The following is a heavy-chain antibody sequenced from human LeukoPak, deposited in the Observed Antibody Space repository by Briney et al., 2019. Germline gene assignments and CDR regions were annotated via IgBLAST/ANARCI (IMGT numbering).Heavy chain of an antibody. CDR1: GFTFSNYA. CDR2: ISGRGGST. V-gene: IGHV3-23*01. CDR3: AKGAITMIVVVNYFDY. J-gene: IGHJ4*02. D-gene: IGHD3-22*01. Sequence: PGGSLRLSCAASGFTFSNYAMSWVRQAPGKGLEWVSVISGRGGSTYYADSVKGRFTISRGNLKNTLYLQMNSLRAEDTAVYYCAKGAITMIVVVNYFDYWGQGTLVTVSS.